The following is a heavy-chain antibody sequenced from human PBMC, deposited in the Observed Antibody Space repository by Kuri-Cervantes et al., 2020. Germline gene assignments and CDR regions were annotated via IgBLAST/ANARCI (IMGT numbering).Heavy chain of an antibody. CDR1: GYTFTSYD. CDR3: ARGPDSGYGSRGHNHYYDTNGYPTFFVY. J-gene: IGHJ4*02. D-gene: IGHD3-22*01. CDR2: IIPIFGTENA. V-gene: IGHV1-69*05. Sequence: SVKVSCKASGYTFTSYDINWVRQAPGQGLEWMGGIIPIFGTENANYAQKFQGRVSITTDESTDTAYMELGSLRSEDTAVYYCARGPDSGYGSRGHNHYYDTNGYPTFFVYWGQGTLVTVSS.